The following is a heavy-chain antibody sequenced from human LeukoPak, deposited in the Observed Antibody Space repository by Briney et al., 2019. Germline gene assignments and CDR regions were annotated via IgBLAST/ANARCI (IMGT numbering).Heavy chain of an antibody. CDR3: ATTRYYYYMDV. D-gene: IGHD4-11*01. Sequence: PGGSLRLSCAASGFTFSSYGMHWVRLAPGKGLEWVAVIWYDGSNKYYADSVKGRFTISRDNSKNTLYLQMNSLRAEDTAVYYCATTRYYYYMDVWGKGTTVTVSS. J-gene: IGHJ6*03. CDR2: IWYDGSNK. CDR1: GFTFSSYG. V-gene: IGHV3-33*01.